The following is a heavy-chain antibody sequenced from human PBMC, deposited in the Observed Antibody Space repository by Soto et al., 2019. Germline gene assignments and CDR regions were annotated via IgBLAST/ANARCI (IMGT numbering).Heavy chain of an antibody. V-gene: IGHV4-4*07. J-gene: IGHJ6*02. CDR3: TKGPNWNYYYYGVDV. Sequence: SETLSLTCTVSGDSINSYYWGWIRQPAWKGLEWIGRVHSSGSTTYNPSLQSRVTMSVDTSKNQISLKLSSVTAADTAVYYCTKGPNWNYYYYGVDVWGQGTTVTVSS. CDR1: GDSINSYY. CDR2: VHSSGST. D-gene: IGHD1-20*01.